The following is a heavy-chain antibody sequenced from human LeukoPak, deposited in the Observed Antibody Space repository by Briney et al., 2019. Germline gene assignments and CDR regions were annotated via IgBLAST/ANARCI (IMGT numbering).Heavy chain of an antibody. Sequence: SSETLSLTCTVSGYSISSGYYWGWIRQPPGKGLEWIGSIYHSGGTYYNPSLKSRVTISVDTSKNQFSLKLSSVTAADTAVYYCARDSGSYYPPDPWGQGTLVTVSS. CDR2: IYHSGGT. D-gene: IGHD1-26*01. CDR1: GYSISSGYY. J-gene: IGHJ5*02. CDR3: ARDSGSYYPPDP. V-gene: IGHV4-38-2*02.